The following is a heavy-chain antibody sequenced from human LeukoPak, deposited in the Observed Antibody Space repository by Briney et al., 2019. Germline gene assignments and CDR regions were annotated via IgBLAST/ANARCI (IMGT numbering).Heavy chain of an antibody. D-gene: IGHD1-26*01. CDR2: IYTSGST. V-gene: IGHV4-61*02. Sequence: SETLSLTCAVSGGSISSGSYYWSWIRQPAGKGLEWIGRIYTSGSTNYNPSLKSRVTISVDTSKNQFSLKLSSVTAADTAVYYCARGVGATTGFDYWGQGTLVTVSS. CDR1: GGSISSGSYY. J-gene: IGHJ4*02. CDR3: ARGVGATTGFDY.